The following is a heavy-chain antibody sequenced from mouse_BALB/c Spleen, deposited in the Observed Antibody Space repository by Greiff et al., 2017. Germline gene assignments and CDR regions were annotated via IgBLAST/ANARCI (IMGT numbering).Heavy chain of an antibody. D-gene: IGHD2-1*01. J-gene: IGHJ2*01. CDR3: ARGDGNYVFDY. CDR1: GFTFSSYT. CDR2: ISNGGGST. Sequence: EVQVVESGGGLVQPGGSLKLSCAASGFTFSSYTMSWVRQTPEKRLEWVAYISNGGGSTYYPDTVKGRFTISRDNAKNTLYLQMSSLKSEDTAMYYCARGDGNYVFDYWGQGTTLTVSS. V-gene: IGHV5-12-2*01.